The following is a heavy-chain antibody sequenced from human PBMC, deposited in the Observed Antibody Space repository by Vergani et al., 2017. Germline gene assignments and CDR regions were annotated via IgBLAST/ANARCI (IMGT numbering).Heavy chain of an antibody. V-gene: IGHV3-11*04. D-gene: IGHD6-13*01. Sequence: QVQLVESGGGLVKPGGSLRLSCAASGFTFSDYYMSWIRQAPGKGLGWVAYISSSGSTIYYADSVKGRFTISRDNAKSALYLQRNSLRAEDTAVCYCARAQQQLDHGWVGAWGEGSGGSVSA. J-gene: IGHJ1*01. CDR2: ISSSGSTI. CDR1: GFTFSDYY. CDR3: ARAQQQLDHGWVGA.